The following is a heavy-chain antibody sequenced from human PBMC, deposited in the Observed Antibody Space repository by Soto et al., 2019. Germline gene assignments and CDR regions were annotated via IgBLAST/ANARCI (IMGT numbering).Heavy chain of an antibody. D-gene: IGHD1-7*01. CDR1: KFPFTDFA. V-gene: IGHV3-23*01. CDR3: AKDLDPITATTFDF. Sequence: EVHLLESGGGLVQPGGSLRLSCVASKFPFTDFAMNWVGQAPGKGLEWVSAVSGRGDTTYYADSVNGRFTISRDNSQNIVFLQMHSLRAEDTGVYYCAKDLDPITATTFDFWGQGTLVTVSS. CDR2: VSGRGDTT. J-gene: IGHJ4*02.